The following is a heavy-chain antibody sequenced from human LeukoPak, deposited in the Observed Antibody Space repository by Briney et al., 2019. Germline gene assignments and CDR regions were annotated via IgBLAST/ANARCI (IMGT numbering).Heavy chain of an antibody. D-gene: IGHD3-22*01. Sequence: GGSLRLSCAASGFTFSSYAMSWVRQAPGKGLEWVSAISGSGGSTYYADSVKGRFTISRDNSKNTLYLQMNSLRAEDTAAYYCAKTADYDSSGYYFPPSPFDYWGQGTLVTVSS. J-gene: IGHJ4*02. V-gene: IGHV3-23*01. CDR3: AKTADYDSSGYYFPPSPFDY. CDR2: ISGSGGST. CDR1: GFTFSSYA.